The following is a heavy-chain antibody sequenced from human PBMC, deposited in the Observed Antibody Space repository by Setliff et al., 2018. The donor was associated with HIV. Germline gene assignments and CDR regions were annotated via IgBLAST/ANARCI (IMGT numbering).Heavy chain of an antibody. D-gene: IGHD2-8*01. CDR3: ARHSPNVGVRGDAFDI. Sequence: PSETLSLTCTVSGGFISNYYWSWIRQPPGKGLEWIGYIDSSGSTYYNPSLKSRVTISIDTSKNQFSLKVNSVTAADTAVYYCARHSPNVGVRGDAFDIWGQGTVVTVSS. CDR2: IDSSGST. CDR1: GGFISNYY. V-gene: IGHV4-59*08. J-gene: IGHJ3*02.